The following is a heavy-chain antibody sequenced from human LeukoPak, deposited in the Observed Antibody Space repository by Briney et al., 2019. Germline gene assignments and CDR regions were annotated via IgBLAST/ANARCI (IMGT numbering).Heavy chain of an antibody. CDR3: ARDGLYYFDY. CDR2: ITWNGGST. CDR1: GFIFDDYA. J-gene: IGHJ4*02. V-gene: IGHV3-43D*03. Sequence: GGSLRLSCAASGFIFDDYAMHWVRQAPGKGLEWVSLITWNGGSTYYADSVKGRFTISRDNAKNTLYLQMNSLRAEDTAVYYCARDGLYYFDYWGQGTLVTVSS.